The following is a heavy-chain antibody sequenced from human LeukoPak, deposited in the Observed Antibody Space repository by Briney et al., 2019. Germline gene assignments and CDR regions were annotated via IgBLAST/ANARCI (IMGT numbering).Heavy chain of an antibody. CDR2: INHSGST. V-gene: IGHV4-34*01. D-gene: IGHD3-9*01. CDR3: ARSRRPLTGYYTD. CDR1: GGSFSGYY. Sequence: PSETLSLTCAVYGGSFSGYYWSRIRQPLGKGLEWIGEINHSGSTNYNPSLKSRVTISVDTSKNQFSLKLSSVTAADTAVYYCARSRRPLTGYYTDWGQGTLVTVSS. J-gene: IGHJ4*02.